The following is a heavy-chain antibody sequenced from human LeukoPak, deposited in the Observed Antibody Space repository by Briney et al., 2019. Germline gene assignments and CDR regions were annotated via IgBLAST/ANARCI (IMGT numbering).Heavy chain of an antibody. Sequence: GGSLRLSCEAYGFTFNIYTMHWVRQAPGKGLEWVAFISYDGNDKIYSDSVKGRFTMSRDNSKNIIFLQMNSVRIEDTAVYFCARDAGYCSRTSCEEPWGGAFDIWGQGATVTVSS. CDR2: ISYDGNDK. V-gene: IGHV3-30*01. D-gene: IGHD2-2*03. J-gene: IGHJ3*02. CDR3: ARDAGYCSRTSCEEPWGGAFDI. CDR1: GFTFNIYT.